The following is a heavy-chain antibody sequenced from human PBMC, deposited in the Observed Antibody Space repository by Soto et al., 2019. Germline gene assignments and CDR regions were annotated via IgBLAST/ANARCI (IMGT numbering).Heavy chain of an antibody. CDR3: ARGYCSGGSCLDI. CDR2: IYYSGST. Sequence: QVQLQESGPGLVKPSQTLSITCTVSGGSISSGGYYWSWIRLHPGKGLEWIGYIYYSGSTYYNPSLKSRATISVDTSKNQFSLKLSSVTAADTAVYYCARGYCSGGSCLDIWGQGTMVTVSS. D-gene: IGHD2-15*01. V-gene: IGHV4-31*03. J-gene: IGHJ3*02. CDR1: GGSISSGGYY.